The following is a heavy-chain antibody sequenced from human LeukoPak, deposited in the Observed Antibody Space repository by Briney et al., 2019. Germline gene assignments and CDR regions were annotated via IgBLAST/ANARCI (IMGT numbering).Heavy chain of an antibody. Sequence: GGSLRLSCAASGFTFSSYAMHWVRQAPGKGLEWVAVISYDGSNKYYADSVKGRFTISRDNSKNTLYLQMNSLRAEDTAIYFCVKGGWLDYWGQGTLVTVSS. CDR2: ISYDGSNK. CDR1: GFTFSSYA. V-gene: IGHV3-30*04. D-gene: IGHD5-12*01. CDR3: VKGGWLDY. J-gene: IGHJ4*02.